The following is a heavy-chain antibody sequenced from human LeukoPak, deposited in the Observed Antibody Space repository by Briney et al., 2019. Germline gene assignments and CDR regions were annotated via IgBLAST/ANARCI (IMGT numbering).Heavy chain of an antibody. Sequence: SGTLSLTCTISGASISDTNWWTWVRQPPGKGLEWIGEVSHNGNTNYSPSLKSRVTISVDKSKNQFSLRLDSVTAADTAVYYCARDGYSAYDRDLDHWGQGALVTVSS. D-gene: IGHD5-12*01. CDR2: VSHNGNT. J-gene: IGHJ4*02. V-gene: IGHV4-4*02. CDR1: GASISDTNW. CDR3: ARDGYSAYDRDLDH.